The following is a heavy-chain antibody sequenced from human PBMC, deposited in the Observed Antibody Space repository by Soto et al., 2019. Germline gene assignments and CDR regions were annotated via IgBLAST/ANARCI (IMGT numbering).Heavy chain of an antibody. Sequence: EVHLLESGGGLVQPGGSLRLSCAASGFSFSNYGMTWVRQAPGKGLEWVSSVSADGQTTYYAESVRGRFTISRDSSKGTLYRQMDSLRADDTAVYYCAKEASVPSLGEFWYFDLWGRGTQVTVSS. D-gene: IGHD3-10*01. J-gene: IGHJ2*01. CDR2: VSADGQTT. CDR1: GFSFSNYG. V-gene: IGHV3-23*01. CDR3: AKEASVPSLGEFWYFDL.